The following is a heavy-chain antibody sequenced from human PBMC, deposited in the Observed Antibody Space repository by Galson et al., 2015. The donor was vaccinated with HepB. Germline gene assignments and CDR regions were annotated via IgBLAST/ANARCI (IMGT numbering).Heavy chain of an antibody. D-gene: IGHD4-17*01. CDR1: GFTFYSNA. J-gene: IGHJ5*02. CDR3: AQHYGDYVNSIGL. V-gene: IGHV3-23*01. Sequence: SLRLSCAASGFTFYSNAMSWVRQGPGKGLEWVSSINAGGSSTWYADSVKGRFTISRDNSRKTLYLQMNTVRAEDTALYYCAQHYGDYVNSIGLWGQGTLVTVSS. CDR2: INAGGSST.